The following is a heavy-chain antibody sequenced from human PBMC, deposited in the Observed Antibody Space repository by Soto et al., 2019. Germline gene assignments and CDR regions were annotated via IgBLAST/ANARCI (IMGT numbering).Heavy chain of an antibody. V-gene: IGHV1-18*01. J-gene: IGHJ5*02. D-gene: IGHD6-13*01. CDR1: GYTFITSG. CDR2: ISASNGNT. CDR3: ARALPYSSSGDA. Sequence: QVQLVQSGAEVKKPGASVKVSCQASGYTFITSGITWVRQAHGQGLEWMGWISASNGNTYYGQKFQGRVTMTTDSFTSTAYMELSSLTSDDTAVYYCARALPYSSSGDAWGRGTLVTVSS.